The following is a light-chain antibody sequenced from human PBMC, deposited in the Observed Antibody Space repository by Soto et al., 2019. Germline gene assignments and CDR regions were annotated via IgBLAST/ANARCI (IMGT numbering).Light chain of an antibody. Sequence: VSASVGDIVTITCRASQGISTYLNWYQQKPGKAPKVLIYAASSLQSGVPSRFSGSGSGTDFTLTISRLEPEDFAVYYCQQYGSSLGVTFGGGTKVDIK. CDR1: QGISTY. CDR2: AAS. V-gene: IGKV1-39*01. CDR3: QQYGSSLGVT. J-gene: IGKJ4*01.